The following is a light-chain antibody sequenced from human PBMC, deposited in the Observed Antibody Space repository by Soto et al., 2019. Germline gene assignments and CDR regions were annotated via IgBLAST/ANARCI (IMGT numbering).Light chain of an antibody. CDR3: QQYNNWLWT. J-gene: IGKJ1*01. CDR1: QSINSN. CDR2: GAS. Sequence: EIVMTQSPATLSVSPGERATLSCRASQSINSNLVWYQQKPGQAPRLLIYGASTRATGIPASFSGSGSGTKFTLTISSLQSEDFAVYYCQQYNNWLWTFGQGTKVEIK. V-gene: IGKV3-15*01.